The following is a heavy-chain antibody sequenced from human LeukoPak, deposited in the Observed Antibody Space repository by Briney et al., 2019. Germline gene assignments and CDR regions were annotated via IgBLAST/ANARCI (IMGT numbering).Heavy chain of an antibody. D-gene: IGHD2-2*01. Sequence: PSETLSLTCAVYGGSFSGYYWSWIRQPPGKGLEWIGEINHSGSTNYNPSLKSRVTISVDTSKNQSSLKLSSVTAADAAVYYCAREASDIVVVPAAQGNWFDPWGQGTLVTVSS. CDR1: GGSFSGYY. J-gene: IGHJ5*02. V-gene: IGHV4-34*01. CDR2: INHSGST. CDR3: AREASDIVVVPAAQGNWFDP.